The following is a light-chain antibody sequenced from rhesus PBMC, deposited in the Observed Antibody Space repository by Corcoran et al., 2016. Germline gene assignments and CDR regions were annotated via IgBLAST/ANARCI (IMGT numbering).Light chain of an antibody. CDR3: QQYSSRRT. CDR1: QGISSW. J-gene: IGKJ1*01. V-gene: IGKV1-22*01. CDR2: KAS. Sequence: DIQMTQSPSSLSASVGDTVTITCRASQGISSWLAWYQQKPGKAPKLLIYKASRLQSGVPSRFSGSGSGPDFTLTSSSLQSEDFATYYCQQYSSRRTFGQGTKVEIK.